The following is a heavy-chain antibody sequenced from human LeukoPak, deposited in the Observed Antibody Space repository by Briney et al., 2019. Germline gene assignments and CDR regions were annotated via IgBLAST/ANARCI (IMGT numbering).Heavy chain of an antibody. V-gene: IGHV1-24*01. CDR2: LDPEDGET. D-gene: IGHD4-17*01. CDR1: GYTLTELS. CDR3: ARVLLATVTTASDY. J-gene: IGHJ4*02. Sequence: ASVKVSCKVSGYTLTELSMHWVRQAPGKGLEWMGGLDPEDGETIYAQKFQGRVTMTEDTSTDTAYMELRSLRSDDTAVYYCARVLLATVTTASDYWGQGTLVTVSS.